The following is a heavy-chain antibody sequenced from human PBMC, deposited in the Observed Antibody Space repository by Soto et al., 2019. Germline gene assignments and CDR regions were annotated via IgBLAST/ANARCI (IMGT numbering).Heavy chain of an antibody. CDR3: ARDSVLEMATILDY. J-gene: IGHJ4*02. Sequence: PGGSLRLSCAASGFTFSDYYMSWIRQAPGKGLEWVSYISSSGSTIYYADSVKGRFTISRDNAKNSLYLQMNSLRAEDTAVYYCARDSVLEMATILDYWGQGTLVTAPQ. V-gene: IGHV3-11*01. CDR1: GFTFSDYY. CDR2: ISSSGSTI. D-gene: IGHD5-12*01.